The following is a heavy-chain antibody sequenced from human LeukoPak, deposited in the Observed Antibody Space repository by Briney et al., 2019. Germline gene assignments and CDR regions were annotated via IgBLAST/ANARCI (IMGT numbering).Heavy chain of an antibody. V-gene: IGHV3-9*01. Sequence: GGSLRLSCAASGFTFDDYAMHWVRQAPGKGLEWVSGISWNSGSIGYADSVKGRFTISRDNAKNSLYLQMNSLRAEDTALYYCAKGALYSSGWYGPYDYWGQGTLITVSS. CDR3: AKGALYSSGWYGPYDY. CDR1: GFTFDDYA. CDR2: ISWNSGSI. J-gene: IGHJ4*02. D-gene: IGHD6-19*01.